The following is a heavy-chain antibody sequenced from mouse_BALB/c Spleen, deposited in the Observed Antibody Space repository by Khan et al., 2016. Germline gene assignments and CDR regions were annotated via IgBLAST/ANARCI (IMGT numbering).Heavy chain of an antibody. J-gene: IGHJ1*01. CDR2: INPGSGGT. D-gene: IGHD2-14*01. V-gene: IGHV1-54*01. Sequence: QVQLQQSGAELVRPGTSVKVSCKASGYAFTNYLIEWVKQRPGQGLEWIGVINPGSGGTYYNEKFKGKATLTADKSSSTSSMQLSSLTADDSAVYFCAREYDWYFDVWGAGTTVTVSS. CDR1: GYAFTNYL. CDR3: AREYDWYFDV.